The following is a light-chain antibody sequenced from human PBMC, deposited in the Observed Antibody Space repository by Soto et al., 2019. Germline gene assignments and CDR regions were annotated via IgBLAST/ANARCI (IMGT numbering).Light chain of an antibody. V-gene: IGKV1-5*03. CDR1: QSISNW. CDR3: QQYNSYWT. Sequence: DIQMTQSPSTLSASVGDRVTITCRASQSISNWLAWYQQKPGKAPKLLIYKASSLERGVPSRFSGSGSGTEFTLTISSLQPDDFAPYYCQQYNSYWTFGQGTKVEIK. CDR2: KAS. J-gene: IGKJ1*01.